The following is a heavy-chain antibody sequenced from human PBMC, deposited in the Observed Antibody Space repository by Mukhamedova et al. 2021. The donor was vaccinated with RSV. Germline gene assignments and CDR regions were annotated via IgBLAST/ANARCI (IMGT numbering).Heavy chain of an antibody. J-gene: IGHJ4*02. V-gene: IGHV3-11*03. D-gene: IGHD1-26*01. Sequence: GRFTISRDNANNSLYLQMHSLRAEDTAVYFCARFRVYRSGTYSAFDSWGQGTLVTVSS. CDR3: ARFRVYRSGTYSAFDS.